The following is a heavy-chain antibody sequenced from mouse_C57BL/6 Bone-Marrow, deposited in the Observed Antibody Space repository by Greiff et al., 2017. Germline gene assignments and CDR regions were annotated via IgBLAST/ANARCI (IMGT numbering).Heavy chain of an antibody. J-gene: IGHJ2*01. CDR1: GYTFTDYY. V-gene: IGHV1-76*01. CDR2: IYPGSGNT. D-gene: IGHD2-5*01. Sequence: VQRVESGAELVRPGASVKLSCKASGYTFTDYYINWVKQRPGQGLEWIARIYPGSGNTYYNEKFKGKATLTAEKSSSTAYMQLSSLTSEDSAVYFCARSRAYYSNYFDYWGQGTTLTVSS. CDR3: ARSRAYYSNYFDY.